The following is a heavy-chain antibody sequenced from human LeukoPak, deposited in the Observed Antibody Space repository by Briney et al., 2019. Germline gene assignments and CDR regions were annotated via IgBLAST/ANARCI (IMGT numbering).Heavy chain of an antibody. CDR3: ARGVRYLDY. V-gene: IGHV3-48*03. Sequence: GGSLRLSCATSGFTFSNYEMNWVRQAPGKGLEWVSYISSSSSTIYYADSLKGRFTISRDNAKKSLYLQMNSLRDEDTAVYYCARGVRYLDYWGQGTLVTVSS. D-gene: IGHD3-10*01. CDR2: ISSSSSTI. CDR1: GFTFSNYE. J-gene: IGHJ4*02.